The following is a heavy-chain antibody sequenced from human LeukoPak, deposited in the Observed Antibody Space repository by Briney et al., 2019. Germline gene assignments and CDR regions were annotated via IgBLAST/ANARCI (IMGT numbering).Heavy chain of an antibody. J-gene: IGHJ5*02. V-gene: IGHV4-31*03. CDR1: GGSISSGGYY. D-gene: IGHD6-6*01. CDR2: IYYSGST. Sequence: SQTLSLTCTVSGGSISSGGYYWSWIRQHPGKGLEWIGYIYYSGSTYYNPSLKSRVTISVDTSKNQFSLKLSFVTAADTAVYYCARGRYSSSFWFDPWGQGTLVTVSS. CDR3: ARGRYSSSFWFDP.